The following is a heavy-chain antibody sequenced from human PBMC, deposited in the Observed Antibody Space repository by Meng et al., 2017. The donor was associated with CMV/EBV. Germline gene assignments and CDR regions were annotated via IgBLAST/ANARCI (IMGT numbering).Heavy chain of an antibody. J-gene: IGHJ6*02. CDR2: ISSSSSYI. CDR3: ARDPHPYDFWSGYYNPLYYYGMDV. Sequence: GGSLRLSCAASGFTFSSYSMNWVRQAPGKGLEWVSSISSSSSYIYYADSVKGRFTISRDNAKNSLYLQMNSLRAEDTAVYYCARDPHPYDFWSGYYNPLYYYGMDVWGQGTTVTVSS. CDR1: GFTFSSYS. D-gene: IGHD3-3*01. V-gene: IGHV3-21*01.